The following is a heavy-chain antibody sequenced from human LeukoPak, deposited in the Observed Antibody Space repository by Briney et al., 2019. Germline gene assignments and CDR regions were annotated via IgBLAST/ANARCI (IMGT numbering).Heavy chain of an antibody. CDR1: GYSFTSYW. J-gene: IGHJ3*02. V-gene: IGHV5-51*01. CDR3: ARRPYYYGSGSDAFDI. D-gene: IGHD3-10*01. Sequence: GESLKISCKGSGYSFTSYWIGWVRQMPGKGLEWMGIIYPGDSDTRYSPSFQGQVTISADKSISTAYLQWSSLKASDTATYYCARRPYYYGSGSDAFDIWGQGTMVTVSS. CDR2: IYPGDSDT.